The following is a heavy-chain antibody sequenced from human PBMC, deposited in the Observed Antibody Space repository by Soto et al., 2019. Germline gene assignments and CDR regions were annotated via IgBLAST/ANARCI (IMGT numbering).Heavy chain of an antibody. Sequence: EVQLVESGGGLIQPGGSLRLSCAASGFTVTNKYMTWVRQAPGKGLEWVSVIYSGGSTSYADSGKGRFTISRDNSKNIMYLIMNSMRAEETDVYYCVRLYYSYYGWYFDLWGRGTMVTVSS. J-gene: IGHJ2*01. D-gene: IGHD3-10*01. CDR1: GFTVTNKY. V-gene: IGHV3-53*01. CDR3: VRLYYSYYGWYFDL. CDR2: IYSGGST.